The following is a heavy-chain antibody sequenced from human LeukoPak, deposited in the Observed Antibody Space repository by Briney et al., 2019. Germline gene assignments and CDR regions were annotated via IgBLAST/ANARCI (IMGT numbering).Heavy chain of an antibody. D-gene: IGHD3-10*01. V-gene: IGHV4-61*01. CDR1: GGSVSCGSYY. CDR3: ARGKITMVRGVITPPTFDY. CDR2: IYYSGST. J-gene: IGHJ4*02. Sequence: SETLSLTCTVSGGSVSCGSYYWSWIRQPPGKGLEWIGYIYYSGSTYYNPSLKSRVTISVDTSKNQFSLKLSSVTAADTAVYYCARGKITMVRGVITPPTFDYWGQGTLVTVSS.